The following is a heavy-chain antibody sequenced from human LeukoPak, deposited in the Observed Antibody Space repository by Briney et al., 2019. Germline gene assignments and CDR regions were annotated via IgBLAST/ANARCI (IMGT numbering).Heavy chain of an antibody. D-gene: IGHD5-18*01. CDR2: ISYDGSNK. CDR1: GFTFSSYA. CDR3: ARQTAPYSYGYRDYYYGMDV. Sequence: PGGSLRLSCAASGFTFSSYAMHWVRQAPGKGLEWVAVISYDGSNKYYADSVKGRFTISRDNSKNTLYLQMNSLRAEDTAVYYCARQTAPYSYGYRDYYYGMDVWGQGTTVTVSS. J-gene: IGHJ6*02. V-gene: IGHV3-30-3*01.